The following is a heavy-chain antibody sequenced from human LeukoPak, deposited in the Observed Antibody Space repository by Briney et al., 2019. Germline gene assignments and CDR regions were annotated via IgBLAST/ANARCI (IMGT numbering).Heavy chain of an antibody. V-gene: IGHV1-2*06. Sequence: GASVKVSCKASGHTFINYYLHWVRQASGQGLEWMGHIDPNSGGTRFAQKFQGRVTMTRDTSTSSIYMELSSLISDDTAVYYCARDVGYSYGGVWHKYFDSWGRGTLVTVSS. J-gene: IGHJ4*01. CDR3: ARDVGYSYGGVWHKYFDS. CDR1: GHTFINYY. CDR2: IDPNSGGT. D-gene: IGHD5-18*01.